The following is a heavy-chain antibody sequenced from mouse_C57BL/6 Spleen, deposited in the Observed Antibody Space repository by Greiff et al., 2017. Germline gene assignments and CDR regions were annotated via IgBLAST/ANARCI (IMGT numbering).Heavy chain of an antibody. D-gene: IGHD2-1*01. CDR1: GYAFSSSW. CDR2: IYPGDGDT. CDR3: ARLYGNFRNYFDY. Sequence: QVQLQQSGPELVKPGASVKISCKASGYAFSSSWMNWVKQRPGKGLEWIGRIYPGDGDTNYNGKFKGKATLTADKSSSTAYMQLSSLTSEDSAVYFCARLYGNFRNYFDYWGQGTTLTVSS. J-gene: IGHJ2*01. V-gene: IGHV1-82*01.